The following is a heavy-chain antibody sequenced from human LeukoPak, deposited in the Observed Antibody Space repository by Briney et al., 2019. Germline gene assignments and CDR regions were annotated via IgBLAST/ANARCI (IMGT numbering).Heavy chain of an antibody. J-gene: IGHJ4*02. CDR1: GGSFSDYY. Sequence: SETLSLTCAVYGGSFSDYYWSWIRQPPGKGLEWIGEIHHSGSTFYNPSLKSRVTISIDTSKNQFSLKLSSVTAADTAVYYCVRDRGDYYLDYWGQGSLVTVSS. D-gene: IGHD3-10*01. CDR2: IHHSGST. CDR3: VRDRGDYYLDY. V-gene: IGHV4-34*01.